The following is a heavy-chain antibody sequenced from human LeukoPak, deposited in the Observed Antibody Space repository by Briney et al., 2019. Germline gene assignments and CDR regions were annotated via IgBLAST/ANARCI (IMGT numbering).Heavy chain of an antibody. CDR1: GYTFTNYH. CDR3: ARGTYSSGWLLDY. D-gene: IGHD6-19*01. V-gene: IGHV1-46*01. J-gene: IGHJ4*02. Sequence: ASVKVSCKASGYTFTNYHLHWARQAPGQGLEWMGIINPSGGSTSYAQKFQGRVTMTRDTSTSTVYMELSSLRSEDTAVYYCARGTYSSGWLLDYWGQGTLVTVSS. CDR2: INPSGGST.